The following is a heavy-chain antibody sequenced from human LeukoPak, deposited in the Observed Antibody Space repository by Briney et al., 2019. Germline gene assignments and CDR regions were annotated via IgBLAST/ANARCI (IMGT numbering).Heavy chain of an antibody. CDR1: GFTFSAYA. D-gene: IGHD6-19*01. Sequence: GGSLRLSCAASGFTFSAYAMHWVRQAPGKGLEWVAVISYDGSNKSYADSVKGRFTISRDNSKNTLYLQMNSLRAEDTAVYYCARPAKQWLVLGFADYWGQGTLVTVSS. J-gene: IGHJ4*02. CDR3: ARPAKQWLVLGFADY. CDR2: ISYDGSNK. V-gene: IGHV3-30-3*01.